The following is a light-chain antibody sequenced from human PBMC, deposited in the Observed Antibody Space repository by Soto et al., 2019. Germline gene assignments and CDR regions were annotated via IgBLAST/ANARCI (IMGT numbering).Light chain of an antibody. CDR2: GAS. CDR3: QQYNNWPPGPWT. J-gene: IGKJ1*01. CDR1: QSVSSN. V-gene: IGKV3-15*01. Sequence: EIVMTQSPATLSVSPGERATLSCRTSQSVSSNLAWYQQKPGQAPRLLIYGASTRATDIPARFSGSGSGTDFTLTISSLQSEYFAVYYCQQYNNWPPGPWTFGQGTKVEIK.